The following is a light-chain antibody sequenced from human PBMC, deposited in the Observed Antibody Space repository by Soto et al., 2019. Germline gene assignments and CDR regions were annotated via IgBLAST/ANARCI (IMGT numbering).Light chain of an antibody. CDR2: AAS. J-gene: IGKJ3*01. CDR3: QQGHSLPFT. Sequence: DIQMTQSPSSVSASVGDGLTITCRASQDIGYWLAWYQQKPGQAPKLLIHAASNLQSVVPTRFGGTGSGTDFTLTISGLQPEDAATYCCQQGHSLPFTSGPGAKVNI. CDR1: QDIGYW. V-gene: IGKV1-12*01.